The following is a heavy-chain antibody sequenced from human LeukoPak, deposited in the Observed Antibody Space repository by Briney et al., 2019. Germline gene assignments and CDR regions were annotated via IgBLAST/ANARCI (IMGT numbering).Heavy chain of an antibody. CDR3: AIPGDY. CDR1: GFTFSSYS. J-gene: IGHJ4*02. V-gene: IGHV3-48*02. Sequence: PGGSLRLSCAASGFTFSSYSMNWVRQAPGKGLEWLSHISSSSGTIYYADSVKGRITISRDNARNSLYLQMNSLRDEDTAVYYCAIPGDYWGQGTLVTVSS. CDR2: ISSSSGTI.